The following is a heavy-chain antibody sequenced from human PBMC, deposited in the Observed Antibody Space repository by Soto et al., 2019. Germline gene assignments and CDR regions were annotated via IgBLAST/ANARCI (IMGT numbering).Heavy chain of an antibody. CDR3: ARATPRGYSYGY. CDR1: GGTFSSYA. V-gene: IGHV1-69*13. CDR2: IIPIFGTA. J-gene: IGHJ4*02. D-gene: IGHD5-18*01. Sequence: SVKVSCKASGGTFSSYAISWVRQAPGQGLEWMGGIIPIFGTANYAQKFQGRVTITADESTSTAYMELSSLRSEATAVCYCARATPRGYSYGYWGQGTLVTVSS.